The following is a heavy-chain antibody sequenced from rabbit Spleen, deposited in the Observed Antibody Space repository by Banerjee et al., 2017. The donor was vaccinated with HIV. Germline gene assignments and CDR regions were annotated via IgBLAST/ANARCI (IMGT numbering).Heavy chain of an antibody. CDR2: LYTGNHKS. D-gene: IGHD4-2*01. CDR3: ARDAGSYDYIDGYFNL. V-gene: IGHV1S45*01. J-gene: IGHJ4*01. CDR1: GFDFSSGYW. Sequence: QEQLVESGGGLVTLGGSLKLTCKASGFDFSSGYWMCWVRQAPGKGLEWIGCLYTGNHKSYYASWAKGRLTISKTSSTTVTLQMTSLTAADTATYFCARDAGSYDYIDGYFNLWGPGTLVTVS.